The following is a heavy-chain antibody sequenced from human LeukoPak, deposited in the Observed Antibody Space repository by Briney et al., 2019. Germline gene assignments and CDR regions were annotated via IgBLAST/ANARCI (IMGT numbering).Heavy chain of an antibody. V-gene: IGHV3-21*01. CDR1: GFTFSSYS. CDR2: ISSSSSYI. J-gene: IGHJ4*02. CDR3: ARDSMVRGVIVPDY. D-gene: IGHD3-10*01. Sequence: GGSLRLSCAASGFTFSSYSMNWVRQAPGKGLEWVPSISSSSSYIYYADSVKGRFTISRDNAKNSLYLQMNSLRAEDTAVYYCARDSMVRGVIVPDYWGQGTLVTVSS.